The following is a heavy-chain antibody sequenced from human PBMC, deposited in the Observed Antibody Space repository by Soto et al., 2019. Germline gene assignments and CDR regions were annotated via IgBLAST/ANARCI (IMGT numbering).Heavy chain of an antibody. CDR1: GFAFSSYW. V-gene: IGHV3-7*01. D-gene: IGHD3-16*01. CDR2: IKQDESEK. J-gene: IGHJ4*02. CDR3: VRDVGFDYVN. Sequence: GSVRLSCRVSGFAFSSYWMSWVRQAPGKGLEWVASIKQDESEKYYVDSVKGRFTISRDNVQDSLFLQMNSLSAEDTAVYFCVRDVGFDYVNWGQGTLVTVSS.